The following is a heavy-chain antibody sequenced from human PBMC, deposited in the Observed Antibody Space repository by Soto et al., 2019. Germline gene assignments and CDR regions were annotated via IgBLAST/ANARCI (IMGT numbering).Heavy chain of an antibody. J-gene: IGHJ4*02. V-gene: IGHV3-74*03. D-gene: IGHD1-1*01. CDR3: ARAGDWNYFQEF. CDR1: GFTFTHYR. CDR2: INSDGARI. Sequence: SLRLSFAASGFTFTHYRIHWFRQPPGKGLEWVGRINSDGARIEYGDSVKGRLTISRDNAHNMVFLQMNSLTDEDSGVYFCARAGDWNYFQEFWGQVTLVT.